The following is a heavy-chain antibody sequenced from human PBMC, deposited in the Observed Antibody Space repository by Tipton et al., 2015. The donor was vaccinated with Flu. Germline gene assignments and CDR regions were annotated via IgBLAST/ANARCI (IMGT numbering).Heavy chain of an antibody. Sequence: TLSLTCTVSGGSMSNNFWSWFRQPAEKGLEWIGRIYASGVTNYNPSLKSRVTMSIDTSKNQFSLKLSSVTAADTAVYYCARDLRGYRGYTGGDAFDVWGQGTMVTVSS. CDR2: IYASGVT. J-gene: IGHJ3*01. D-gene: IGHD5-12*01. V-gene: IGHV4-4*07. CDR3: ARDLRGYRGYTGGDAFDV. CDR1: GGSMSNNF.